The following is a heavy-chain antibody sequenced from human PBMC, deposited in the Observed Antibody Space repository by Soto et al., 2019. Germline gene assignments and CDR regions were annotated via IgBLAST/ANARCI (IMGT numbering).Heavy chain of an antibody. D-gene: IGHD2-2*01. CDR1: GFTFYNYA. V-gene: IGHV3-23*01. CDR3: AKLGSSSWSPHYYFDY. Sequence: EVQVLESGGGLVQPGGSLRLSCAASGFTFYNYAMGWVRQAPGKGLEWVSAITGSGSDTYYVDSVKGRFTISRDNSENKLYLQMNSLRAEDTAIYYCAKLGSSSWSPHYYFDYWGQGTLVTVSS. J-gene: IGHJ4*02. CDR2: ITGSGSDT.